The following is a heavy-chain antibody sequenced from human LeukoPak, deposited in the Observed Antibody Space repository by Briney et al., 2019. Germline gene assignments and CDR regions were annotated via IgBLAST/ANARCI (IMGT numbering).Heavy chain of an antibody. J-gene: IGHJ2*01. CDR3: ARDRSPYDFWSGWPHGPWYFDL. CDR1: GYTFTGYY. D-gene: IGHD3-3*01. V-gene: IGHV1-2*02. Sequence: ASVKVSCKASGYTFTGYYMHWVRQAPGQGLEWMGWINPNSGGTNYAQKFQGRVTMTRDTSISTAYMELSRLRSDDTAVYYCARDRSPYDFWSGWPHGPWYFDLWGRGTLVTVSS. CDR2: INPNSGGT.